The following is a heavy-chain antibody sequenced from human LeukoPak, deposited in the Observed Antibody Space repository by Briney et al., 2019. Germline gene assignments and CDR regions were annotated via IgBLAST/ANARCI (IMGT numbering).Heavy chain of an antibody. D-gene: IGHD6-13*01. V-gene: IGHV3-30*01. CDR3: ARETEKYSSSWFDP. J-gene: IGHJ5*02. Sequence: PGGSLRLSCAASGFTFSSYAMHWVRQAPGKGLEWVAVISYDGSNKYYADSVKGRFTTSRDNSKNTLYLRMNSLRAEDTAVCYCARETEKYSSSWFDPWGQGTLVTVSS. CDR2: ISYDGSNK. CDR1: GFTFSSYA.